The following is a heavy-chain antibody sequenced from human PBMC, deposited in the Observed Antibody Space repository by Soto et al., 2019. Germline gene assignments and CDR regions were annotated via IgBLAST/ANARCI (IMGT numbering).Heavy chain of an antibody. CDR3: ARGHCSGGSCYRAVDY. D-gene: IGHD2-15*01. J-gene: IGHJ4*02. V-gene: IGHV3-21*01. CDR1: GFTFSSYS. Sequence: GGSLRLSCAASGFTFSSYSMNWVRQAPGKGLEWVSSISSSSSYIYYADSVKGRFTISRDNAKNSLYLQMNSLRAEDTAVYYCARGHCSGGSCYRAVDYWGQGTLVTVSS. CDR2: ISSSSSYI.